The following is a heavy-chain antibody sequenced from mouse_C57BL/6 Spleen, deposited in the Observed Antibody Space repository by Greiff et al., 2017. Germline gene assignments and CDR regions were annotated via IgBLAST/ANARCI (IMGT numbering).Heavy chain of an antibody. J-gene: IGHJ3*01. V-gene: IGHV1-9*01. CDR3: ARDGSSYWFAY. D-gene: IGHD1-1*01. CDR2: ILPGSGRT. Sequence: QVQLQQSGAELMKPGASVKLSCKATGYTFTGSWIEWVKQRPGHGLEWIGEILPGSGRTKYNEKFKGKATFTADTSSNTAYMQLRSLTTEDAAIYYCARDGSSYWFAYWGQGTLVTVSA. CDR1: GYTFTGSW.